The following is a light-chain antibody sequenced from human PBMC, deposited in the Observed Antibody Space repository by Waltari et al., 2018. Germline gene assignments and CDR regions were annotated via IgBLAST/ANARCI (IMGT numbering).Light chain of an antibody. CDR1: QSLLYGSYHKNF. V-gene: IGKV4-1*01. CDR3: QQYYTTPLT. Sequence: DIVLTQSPDSLAVSLGERVTFNCKSSQSLLYGSYHKNFLAWYQQKPGQAPKLLISWASTRESGVPNRFSGSGSGTDFTLTISGLQAEDVAVYYCQQYYTTPLTFGPGTKLDIK. J-gene: IGKJ3*01. CDR2: WAS.